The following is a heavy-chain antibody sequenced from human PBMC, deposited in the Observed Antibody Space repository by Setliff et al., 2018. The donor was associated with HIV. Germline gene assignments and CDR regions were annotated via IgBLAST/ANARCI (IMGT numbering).Heavy chain of an antibody. CDR1: GYSFTSYW. V-gene: IGHV5-51*01. CDR2: IYPGDSDT. D-gene: IGHD4-17*01. J-gene: IGHJ1*01. CDR3: ARMGGRVDMTTVTTFGYFQD. Sequence: SLKISCKGSGYSFTSYWIGWVRQMPGKGLEWMGIIYPGDSDTRYSPSFQGQVTISADKSISTAYLQWSSLKASDTAMYYCARMGGRVDMTTVTTFGYFQDWGQGTLVTAPQ.